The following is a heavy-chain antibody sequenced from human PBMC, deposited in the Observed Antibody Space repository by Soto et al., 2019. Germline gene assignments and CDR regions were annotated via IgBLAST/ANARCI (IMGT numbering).Heavy chain of an antibody. CDR3: ARETPPTGLELLRNYYYGMDV. D-gene: IGHD1-26*01. CDR2: INSDGSST. V-gene: IGHV3-74*01. Sequence: GGSLRLSCAASGFTFSSYWMHWVRQAPGKGLVWVSRINSDGSSTSYADSVKGRFTISRDNAKNTLYLQMNSLRAEDTAVYYCARETPPTGLELLRNYYYGMDVWGQGTTVTVSS. J-gene: IGHJ6*02. CDR1: GFTFSSYW.